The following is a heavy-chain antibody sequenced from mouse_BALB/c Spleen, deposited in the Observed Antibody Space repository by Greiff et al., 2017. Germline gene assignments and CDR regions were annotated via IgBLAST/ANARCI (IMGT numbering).Heavy chain of an antibody. CDR1: GFNIKDTY. J-gene: IGHJ2*01. V-gene: IGHV14-3*02. Sequence: DVKLVESGAELVKPGASVKLSCTASGFNIKDTYMHWVKQRPEQGLEWIGRIDPANGNTKYDPKFQGKATITADTSSNTAYLQLSSLTSEDTAVYYCRLGPGGFDYWGQGTTLTVSS. CDR2: IDPANGNT. CDR3: RLGPGGFDY. D-gene: IGHD4-1*01.